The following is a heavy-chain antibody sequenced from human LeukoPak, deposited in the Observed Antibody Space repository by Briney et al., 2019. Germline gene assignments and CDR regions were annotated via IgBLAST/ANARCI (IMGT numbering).Heavy chain of an antibody. CDR1: GYTLTELS. CDR3: ATGGYDSSGYYTHLITLGY. D-gene: IGHD3-22*01. J-gene: IGHJ4*02. CDR2: FDPEDGET. V-gene: IGHV1-24*01. Sequence: ASVKVSCKVSGYTLTELSMHWVRQAPGKGLEWMGGFDPEDGETIYAQKFQGRVTMTEDTSTDTAYMELSSLRSEDTAVYYCATGGYDSSGYYTHLITLGYWGQGTLVTVSS.